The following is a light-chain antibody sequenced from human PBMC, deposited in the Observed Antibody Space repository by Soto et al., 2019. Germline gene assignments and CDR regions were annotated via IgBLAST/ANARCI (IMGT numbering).Light chain of an antibody. CDR2: DAS. V-gene: IGKV3-20*01. J-gene: IGKJ1*01. CDR3: QQYGSSGT. Sequence: EIVLTQSPATLSLSPGERATLFGRASQSIDSSCLAWYQQKPGQAPRLLIYDASNRATGIPDRFSGSGSGTDFTLTISRLEPEDFAVYYCQQYGSSGTFGQGTKVDIK. CDR1: QSIDSSC.